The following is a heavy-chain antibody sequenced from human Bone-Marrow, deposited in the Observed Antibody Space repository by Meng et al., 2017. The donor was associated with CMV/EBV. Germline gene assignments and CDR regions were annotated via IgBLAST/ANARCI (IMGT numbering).Heavy chain of an antibody. CDR1: GGSISSSSYY. J-gene: IGHJ4*02. V-gene: IGHV4-39*07. CDR3: ARGGKLDLVWFGELFFDY. Sequence: SETLSLTCTVSGGSISSSSYYWGWIRQPPGKGLEWIGSIYYSGSTYYNPSLKSRVTISVDTSKNQFSLKLSSVTAADTAVYYCARGGKLDLVWFGELFFDYWGQGTRVTVSS. CDR2: IYYSGST. D-gene: IGHD3-10*01.